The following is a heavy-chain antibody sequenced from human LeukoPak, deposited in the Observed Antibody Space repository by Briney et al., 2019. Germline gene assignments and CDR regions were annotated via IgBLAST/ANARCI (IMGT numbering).Heavy chain of an antibody. V-gene: IGHV4-61*01. J-gene: IGHJ3*02. CDR3: ARAMPLSGYYYDSSGYSRDAFDI. D-gene: IGHD3-22*01. Sequence: PSETLSLTCTVSGGSVSSGSYYWSWIRQPPGKGLEWIGYIYYSGSINYNPSLKSRVTISVDTSKNQFSLKLSSVTAADTAVYYCARAMPLSGYYYDSSGYSRDAFDIWGQGTMVTVSS. CDR2: IYYSGSI. CDR1: GGSVSSGSYY.